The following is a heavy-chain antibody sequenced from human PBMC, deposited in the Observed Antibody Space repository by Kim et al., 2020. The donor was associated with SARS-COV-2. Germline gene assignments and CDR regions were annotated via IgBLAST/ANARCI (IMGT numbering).Heavy chain of an antibody. J-gene: IGHJ6*02. D-gene: IGHD4-4*01. CDR1: GFTVTTYW. Sequence: GGSLRLSCAASGFTVTTYWMHWVRQAPGKGLVWVSRIKSEGTGISYADSVKGRFTISRDNANNTLYLQMDNLRDEDTVVYYCASDTVLYGLDVWGQGTTVTVSS. V-gene: IGHV3-74*01. CDR3: ASDTVLYGLDV. CDR2: IKSEGTGI.